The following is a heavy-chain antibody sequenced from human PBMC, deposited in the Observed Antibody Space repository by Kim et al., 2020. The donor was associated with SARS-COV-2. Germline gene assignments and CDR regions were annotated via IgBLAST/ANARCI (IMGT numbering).Heavy chain of an antibody. Sequence: GGSLRLSCAASGFTFSNTWMSWVRQAPGKGLEWVGRIKSKTDGGTTDYAAPVKGRFTISRDDSKNTLYLQMNSLKTEDTAIYYCSTDALNSGSYGVFDYWGQGTLVTVSS. CDR2: IKSKTDGGTT. V-gene: IGHV3-15*01. J-gene: IGHJ4*02. CDR1: GFTFSNTW. CDR3: STDALNSGSYGVFDY. D-gene: IGHD1-26*01.